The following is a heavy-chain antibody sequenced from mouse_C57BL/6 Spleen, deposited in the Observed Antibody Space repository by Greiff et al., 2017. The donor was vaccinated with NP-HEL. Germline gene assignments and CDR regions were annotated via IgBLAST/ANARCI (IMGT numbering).Heavy chain of an antibody. D-gene: IGHD2-1*01. V-gene: IGHV1-81*01. CDR3: ARSEDGNSPFAY. CDR2: IYPRSGNT. CDR1: GYTFTSYG. J-gene: IGHJ3*01. Sequence: VQLQQSGAELARPGASVKLSCKASGYTFTSYGISWVKQRTGQGLEWIGEIYPRSGNTYYNEKFKGKATLTADKSSSTAYLELRSLTSEDSAVYFCARSEDGNSPFAYWGQGTLVTVSA.